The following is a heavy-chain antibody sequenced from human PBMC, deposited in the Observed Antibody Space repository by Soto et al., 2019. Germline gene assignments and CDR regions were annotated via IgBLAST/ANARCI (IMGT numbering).Heavy chain of an antibody. D-gene: IGHD2-8*01. J-gene: IGHJ6*04. CDR2: INWNGGST. CDR3: ARRMYAPTSYDYYGMDV. Sequence: EVQLVESGGGVVRPGGSLRLSCAASGFTFDDYGMSWVRQAPGKGLEWVSGINWNGGSTGYGDSVKGRCNISRDNAKNSMYLQMNSLRAEDTALYSCARRMYAPTSYDYYGMDVWGKGTTVTVSS. CDR1: GFTFDDYG. V-gene: IGHV3-20*04.